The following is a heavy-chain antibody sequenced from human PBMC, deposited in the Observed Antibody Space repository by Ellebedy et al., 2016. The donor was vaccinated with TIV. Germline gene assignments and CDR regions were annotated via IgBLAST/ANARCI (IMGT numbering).Heavy chain of an antibody. CDR3: AKDPPIGSYSEY. V-gene: IGHV3-23*01. J-gene: IGHJ4*02. CDR1: GFTFTNAW. CDR2: ISDSDGRT. Sequence: GESLKISCSVSGFTFTNAWMSWVRQAPGKGLEWVSAISDSDGRTYYADSVKGRFTISRDNSKNTLYLQMNSLRAEDTAVYYCAKDPPIGSYSEYWGQGTLVTVSS. D-gene: IGHD1-26*01.